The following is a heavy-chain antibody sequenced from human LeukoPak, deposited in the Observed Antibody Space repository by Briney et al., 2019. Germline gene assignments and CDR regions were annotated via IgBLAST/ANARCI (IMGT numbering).Heavy chain of an antibody. CDR1: GYSISSGYY. CDR3: ARSGYDVGNAFDI. Sequence: SETLSLTCAVSGYSISSGYYWGWIRQSPGKGLEWIATLYYSGSTYYNTSLKSRVTISLGTPTNPFSLKLNSKTTAHTAVTFCARSGYDVGNAFDIWGQGTVLTVSS. J-gene: IGHJ3*02. V-gene: IGHV4-38-2*01. CDR2: LYYSGST. D-gene: IGHD4-23*01.